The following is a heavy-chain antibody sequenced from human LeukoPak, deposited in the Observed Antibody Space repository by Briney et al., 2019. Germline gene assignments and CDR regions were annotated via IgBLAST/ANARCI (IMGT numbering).Heavy chain of an antibody. CDR2: INHCGST. Sequence: PSETLSLTCAVYGGSFSGCYWSWIRQPPGKGLEWIGEINHCGSTNYNPSLKSRITISVDTSKNQFSLKLSSVTAADTAVYYCARVPRLGAVGVVPAASPEFDYWGQGTLVTVSS. CDR1: GGSFSGCY. V-gene: IGHV4-34*01. CDR3: ARVPRLGAVGVVPAASPEFDY. J-gene: IGHJ4*02. D-gene: IGHD2-2*01.